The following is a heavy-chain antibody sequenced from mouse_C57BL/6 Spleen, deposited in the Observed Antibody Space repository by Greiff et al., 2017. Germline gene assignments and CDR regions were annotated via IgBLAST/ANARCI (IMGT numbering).Heavy chain of an antibody. CDR2: ISSGSSTI. Sequence: EVKLQESGGGLVKPGGSLKLSCAASGFTFSDYGMHWVRQAPEKGLEWVAYISSGSSTIYYADTVKGRFTISRDNAKNTLFLQMTSLRSEDTAMYYCARPVVATDWFAYWGQGTLVTVSA. D-gene: IGHD1-1*01. V-gene: IGHV5-17*01. J-gene: IGHJ3*01. CDR3: ARPVVATDWFAY. CDR1: GFTFSDYG.